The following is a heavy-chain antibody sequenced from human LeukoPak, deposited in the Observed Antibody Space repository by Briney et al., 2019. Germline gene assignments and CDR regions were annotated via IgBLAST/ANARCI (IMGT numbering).Heavy chain of an antibody. CDR2: IYYSGST. D-gene: IGHD2-2*01. J-gene: IGHJ5*02. CDR1: GGSISSGDYH. CDR3: ARFDCSSTSCAGGWFDP. V-gene: IGHV4-30-4*08. Sequence: SQTLSLTCTVSGGSISSGDYHWSWIRQPPGKGLEWIGYIYYSGSTYYDPSLKSRVTISVDTSKNQFSLKLSSVTAADTAVYYCARFDCSSTSCAGGWFDPWGQGTLVTVSS.